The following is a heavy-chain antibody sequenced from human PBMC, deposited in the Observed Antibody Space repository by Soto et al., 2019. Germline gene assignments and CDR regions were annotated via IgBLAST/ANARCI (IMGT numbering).Heavy chain of an antibody. D-gene: IGHD2-15*01. CDR1: GGSIRTGDYY. V-gene: IGHV4-30-4*01. J-gene: IGHJ4*02. Sequence: SETLSLTCTVSGGSIRTGDYYWSWIRQPPGKGLEWIGYIYYSGSTHYNPSLKSRVTISVDTSKNQFSLKLSSVTAADTAVYYCARARRARYFDFWGPGTLVTVSS. CDR2: IYYSGST. CDR3: ARARRARYFDF.